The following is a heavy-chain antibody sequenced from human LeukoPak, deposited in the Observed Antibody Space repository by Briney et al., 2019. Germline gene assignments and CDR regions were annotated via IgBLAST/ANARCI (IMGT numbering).Heavy chain of an antibody. CDR1: GYTFTSYG. Sequence: ASVKVSCKASGYTFTSYGISWVRQAPGQGLEWMGWISAYNGNTNYAQKLQGRVTMTTDTSTSTAYMELRSLRSDDTAVYYRARDRYCSGGSCYSTGDYWGQGTLVTVSS. D-gene: IGHD2-15*01. CDR3: ARDRYCSGGSCYSTGDY. V-gene: IGHV1-18*01. J-gene: IGHJ4*02. CDR2: ISAYNGNT.